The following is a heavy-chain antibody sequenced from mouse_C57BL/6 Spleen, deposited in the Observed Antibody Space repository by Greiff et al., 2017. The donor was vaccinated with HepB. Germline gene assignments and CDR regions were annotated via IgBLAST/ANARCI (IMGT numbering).Heavy chain of an antibody. CDR3: TRRGISTRSTRGSFDY. J-gene: IGHJ2*01. V-gene: IGHV1-15*01. CDR1: GYTFTDYE. Sequence: QVQLQQSGAELVRPGASVTLSCKASGYTFTDYEMHWVKQTPVHGLEWIGAIAPETGGTAYNQKFKGKAILTADKSSSTAYMELRSLTAEDSAVYYCTRRGISTRSTRGSFDYWGQGTTLTVSS. CDR2: IAPETGGT. D-gene: IGHD2-4*01.